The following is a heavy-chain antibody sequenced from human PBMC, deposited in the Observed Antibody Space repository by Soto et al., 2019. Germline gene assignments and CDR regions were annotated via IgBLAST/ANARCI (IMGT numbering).Heavy chain of an antibody. CDR2: IFPDDSDT. CDR1: GYSIKNYW. D-gene: IGHD3-16*01. J-gene: IGHJ4*02. Sequence: PGESLKISCKASGYSIKNYWIGWVRQMPGQGLEWMGIIFPDDSDTRYSPSFQGHVTISVDKSISTAYVQWSSLKASDRAIYYCFRGGVTSRTFDYWGQGTLVTVSS. CDR3: FRGGVTSRTFDY. V-gene: IGHV5-51*01.